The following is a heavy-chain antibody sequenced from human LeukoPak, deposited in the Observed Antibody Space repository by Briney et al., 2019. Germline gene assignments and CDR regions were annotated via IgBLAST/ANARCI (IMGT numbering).Heavy chain of an antibody. D-gene: IGHD1-26*01. CDR3: AREGGEGATQTFDY. J-gene: IGHJ4*02. V-gene: IGHV4-59*01. CDR1: GGSISSYY. Sequence: NSSETLSLTCTVSGGSISSYYWSWIRQPPGKGLEWNGYIYYSGSTNYNPSLKSRVTISVDTSKNQFSLKLSPVTAADTAVYYCAREGGEGATQTFDYWGQGTLVTVSS. CDR2: IYYSGST.